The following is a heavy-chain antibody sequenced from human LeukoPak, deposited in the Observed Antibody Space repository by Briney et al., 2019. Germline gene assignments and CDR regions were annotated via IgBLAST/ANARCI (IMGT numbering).Heavy chain of an antibody. CDR2: IYPGDSDT. D-gene: IGHD2-21*01. J-gene: IGHJ3*01. CDR3: ARRRGTPGIAPGGVAFDV. V-gene: IGHV5-51*01. CDR1: GYSFTSYW. Sequence: GESLKISCKGSGYSFTSYWIGWVRQMPGKGLEWMGIIYPGDSDTRYSPSFQGKVTISADKSLDTAYLQWSSLKASDTAIYYCARRRGTPGIAPGGVAFDVWGQGTMLTVSS.